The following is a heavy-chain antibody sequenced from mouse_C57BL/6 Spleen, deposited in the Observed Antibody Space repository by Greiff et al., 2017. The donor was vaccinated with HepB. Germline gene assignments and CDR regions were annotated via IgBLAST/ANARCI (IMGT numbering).Heavy chain of an antibody. CDR3: AREDNYVSSPGYFDV. CDR2: INPNYGTT. Sequence: VQLQQSGPELVKPGASVKISCKASGCSFTDYNMNWVKQSNGKSLEWIGVINPNYGTTSYNQKFKGKATLTVDQSSSTAYMQLNSLTSEDSAVYSGAREDNYVSSPGYFDVWGPGTTVTVPS. CDR1: GCSFTDYN. J-gene: IGHJ1*01. D-gene: IGHD1-1*01. V-gene: IGHV1-39*01.